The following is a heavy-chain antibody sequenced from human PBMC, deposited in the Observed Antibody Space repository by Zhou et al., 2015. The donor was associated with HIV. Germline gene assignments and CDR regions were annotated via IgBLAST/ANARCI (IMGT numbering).Heavy chain of an antibody. CDR2: ISWNSDDL. CDR3: VRDRVHCSGSDCYSWYGLDV. CDR1: GFTFDDYA. Sequence: EKQLVESGGGLVQPGRSLRLSCAASGFTFDDYAMYWVRQAPGKGLEWVSGISWNSDDLAYADSVKGRFTISRDNAKNSLYLQMNGLRPEDTSVYYCVRDRVHCSGSDCYSWYGLDVWSQGTAVTVS. V-gene: IGHV3-9*01. D-gene: IGHD2-21*02. J-gene: IGHJ6*02.